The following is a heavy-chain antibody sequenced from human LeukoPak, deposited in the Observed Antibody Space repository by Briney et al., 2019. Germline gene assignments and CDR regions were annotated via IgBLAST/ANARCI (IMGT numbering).Heavy chain of an antibody. J-gene: IGHJ4*02. Sequence: GGSLSLSCAASGFTFSSYSMNWVRQAPGKGLEWVSSISSSSYIYYADSVKGRFTISRDNAKNSLYLQMNSLRAEDTAVYYCARDLAYSSSNYWGQGTLVTVSS. CDR2: ISSSSYI. CDR1: GFTFSSYS. D-gene: IGHD6-6*01. CDR3: ARDLAYSSSNY. V-gene: IGHV3-21*01.